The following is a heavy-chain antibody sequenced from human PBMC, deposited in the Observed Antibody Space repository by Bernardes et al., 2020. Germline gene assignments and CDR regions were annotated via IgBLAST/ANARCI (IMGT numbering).Heavy chain of an antibody. V-gene: IGHV3-7*01. Sequence: GGSLRLSRAASGFTFENFWMNWVRQAPGKGLEWVANIHPDGSGRFYVDSVKGRFTISRDNAKNSLYLQVNSLRDEDTAVYYCARDNNWSLEYWGQGTLITVSS. J-gene: IGHJ4*02. CDR2: IHPDGSGR. CDR1: GFTFENFW. CDR3: ARDNNWSLEY. D-gene: IGHD1-1*01.